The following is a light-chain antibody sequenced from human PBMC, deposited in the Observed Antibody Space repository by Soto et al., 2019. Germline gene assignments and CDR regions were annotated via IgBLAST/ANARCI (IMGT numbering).Light chain of an antibody. Sequence: DIHITQTPYPLSASVGDLVTITCRASKNINTWVAWYQQKPGKAPKILIYDDSRLESGVPERVSGSGSGTELNLTISRLQPEDFATYYCQKLNSCPFTCGQGTRLEIK. V-gene: IGKV1-5*01. CDR3: QKLNSCPFT. CDR2: DDS. J-gene: IGKJ5*01. CDR1: KNINTW.